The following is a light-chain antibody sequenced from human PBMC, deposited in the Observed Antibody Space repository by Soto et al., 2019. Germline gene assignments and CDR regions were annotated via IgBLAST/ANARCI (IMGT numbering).Light chain of an antibody. CDR3: QQYDDWLRLT. CDR1: QSVNIY. CDR2: GAS. J-gene: IGKJ4*01. V-gene: IGKV3D-15*01. Sequence: EIVMTQSPATLSVSPGERATLSCRASQSVNIYLAWYQQKPGQAPRLLIFGASYRATGIPARFSGSGSGTEFNLTISSQQSEDFADDFCQQYDDWLRLTFGGGTKVEMK.